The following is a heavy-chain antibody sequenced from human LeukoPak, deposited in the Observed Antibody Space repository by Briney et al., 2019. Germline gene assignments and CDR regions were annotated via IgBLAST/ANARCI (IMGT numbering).Heavy chain of an antibody. V-gene: IGHV1-2*02. CDR3: ARGGIVGATKGYYYYYMDV. D-gene: IGHD1-26*01. CDR2: INPNSGGT. CDR1: GYTFTGYY. Sequence: ASVKVSCKASGYTFTGYYMHWVRQAPGQGLEWMGWINPNSGGTNYAQKFQGRVTMTRDTSISTAYMELSRLRSDDTAVYYCARGGIVGATKGYYYYYMDVWGKGTTVTISS. J-gene: IGHJ6*03.